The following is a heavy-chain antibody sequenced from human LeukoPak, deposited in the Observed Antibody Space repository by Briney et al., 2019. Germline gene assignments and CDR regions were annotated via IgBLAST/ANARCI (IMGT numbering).Heavy chain of an antibody. Sequence: GESLRLSCVPSGFSVSAYSLSWVRQAPGKGLEWVAKIKKDGSEKDYVDSVKGRFTISRDDAKGSLYLQPNSLRVEDTAVYYCARGFQSGDSPVWGQGTLVTVSS. CDR3: ARGFQSGDSPV. CDR2: IKKDGSEK. V-gene: IGHV3-7*01. CDR1: GFSVSAYS. J-gene: IGHJ4*02. D-gene: IGHD2-21*02.